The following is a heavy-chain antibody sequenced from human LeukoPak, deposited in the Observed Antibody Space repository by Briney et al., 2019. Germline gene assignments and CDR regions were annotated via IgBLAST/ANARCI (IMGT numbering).Heavy chain of an antibody. CDR1: GGSISSGGYS. V-gene: IGHV4-34*01. D-gene: IGHD5-18*01. CDR3: ARGAHSYRYYYYGMDV. J-gene: IGHJ6*02. CDR2: INHSGST. Sequence: SETLSLTCAVSGGSISSGGYSWSWIRQPPGKGLEWIGEINHSGSTNYNPSLKSRVTISVDTSKNQFSLKLSSVTAADTAVYYCARGAHSYRYYYYGMDVWGQGTTVTVSS.